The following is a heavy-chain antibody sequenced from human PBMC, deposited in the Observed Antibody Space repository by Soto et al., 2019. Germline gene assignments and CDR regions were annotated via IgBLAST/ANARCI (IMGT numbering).Heavy chain of an antibody. Sequence: ASVKVSCKASGYTFTSYAMHWVRQAPGQRLEWMGWINAGNGNTKYSQKFQGRVTITRDTSASTAYMELSSLRSEDTAVYYCARGARIAAAEHGPDAFDIWGQGTMVTVSS. V-gene: IGHV1-3*01. CDR1: GYTFTSYA. D-gene: IGHD6-13*01. CDR3: ARGARIAAAEHGPDAFDI. J-gene: IGHJ3*02. CDR2: INAGNGNT.